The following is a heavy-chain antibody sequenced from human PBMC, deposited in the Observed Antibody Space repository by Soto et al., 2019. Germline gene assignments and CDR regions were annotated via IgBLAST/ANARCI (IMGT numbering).Heavy chain of an antibody. Sequence: KPSGTLSLTCTVSGGSIRSSSYYGGWIRQPPGKGLEWIGSIYYTGSIYYNPSLKSRVTISVDTSKNQFSLKLSSVTAADTAVYYCXRHEGIPAAHGYNWFDSWGQGTPVTVSS. J-gene: IGHJ5*01. CDR3: XRHEGIPAAHGYNWFDS. V-gene: IGHV4-39*01. D-gene: IGHD6-13*01. CDR2: IYYTGSI. CDR1: GGSIRSSSYY.